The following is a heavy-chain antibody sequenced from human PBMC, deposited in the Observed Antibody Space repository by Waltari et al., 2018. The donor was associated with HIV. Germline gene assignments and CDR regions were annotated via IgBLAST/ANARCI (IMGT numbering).Heavy chain of an antibody. D-gene: IGHD6-19*01. V-gene: IGHV4-34*01. CDR2: VNYRGDT. J-gene: IGHJ6*02. Sequence: VRLDQWGSGLLNPSQTLSLTCAAYGGSFKGYFWNWVRRTPGRGLEGIGDVNYRGDTNYNPSLKSRASLSSDTSKNQFSLRLTSLTAADSATYYCARAYNSGPTPHNYYYYGIDVWGRGTTVIVSS. CDR3: ARAYNSGPTPHNYYYYGIDV. CDR1: GGSFKGYF.